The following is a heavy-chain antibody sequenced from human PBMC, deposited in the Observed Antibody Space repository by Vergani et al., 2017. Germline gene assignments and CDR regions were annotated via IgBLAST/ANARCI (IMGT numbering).Heavy chain of an antibody. CDR1: GFTLSSYE. V-gene: IGHV3-48*03. CDR3: AGGGGQCEIFQREWYFDL. Sequence: EVQLVESGGGLVQPGGSLRLSCAASGFTLSSYEMNWVRQAPGKGLEWVSYISSSGSTIYYADSVMGRFTISRDNAKNSLYLQMNSLRAEDTAVYYCAGGGGQCEIFQREWYFDLWGRGTLVTVSS. D-gene: IGHD3-3*01. J-gene: IGHJ2*01. CDR2: ISSSGSTI.